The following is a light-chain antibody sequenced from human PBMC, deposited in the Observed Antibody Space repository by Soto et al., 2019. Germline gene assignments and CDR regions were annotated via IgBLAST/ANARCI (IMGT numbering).Light chain of an antibody. CDR3: QSYDSTLKGCV. V-gene: IGLV1-40*01. Sequence: QSVLTQPPSVSGAAGQRVTISCTGGRSNIGADYEVHWYQQLPGTAPKLLIYGNTIRPSGVPDRFSGSKSGSSASLAITGLQAEDEAEYYCQSYDSTLKGCVFGTGTKVTVL. CDR2: GNT. J-gene: IGLJ1*01. CDR1: RSNIGADYE.